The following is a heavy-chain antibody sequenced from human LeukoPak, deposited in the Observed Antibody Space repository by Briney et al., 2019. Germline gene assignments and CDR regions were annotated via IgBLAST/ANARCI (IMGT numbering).Heavy chain of an antibody. CDR2: ISYDGSNK. V-gene: IGHV3-30-3*01. Sequence: GRSLRLSCAASGFTFSSYAMHWVRQAPGKGLEWVAVISYDGSNKYYADSVKGRFTISRDNSKNTLYLQMNSLRAEDTAVYYCARSSQGSSYDYWGQGTLVTVSS. CDR1: GFTFSSYA. D-gene: IGHD6-13*01. J-gene: IGHJ4*02. CDR3: ARSSQGSSYDY.